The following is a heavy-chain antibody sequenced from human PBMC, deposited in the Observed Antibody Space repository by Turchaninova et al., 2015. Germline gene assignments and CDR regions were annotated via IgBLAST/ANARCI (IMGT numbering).Heavy chain of an antibody. CDR2: IYYSGCT. D-gene: IGHD3-3*01. V-gene: IGHV4-59*01. CDR1: GCSISSYY. Sequence: QVQLQESGPGLVKPSATLFLTGIGSGCSISSYYWSWIRQAPGKGLEWIGYIYYSGCTNYNPSLKSRVTISVDTSKNQFSLKLSSVTAADTAVYYCARGRGVVNPFDYWGQGTLVTVSS. J-gene: IGHJ4*02. CDR3: ARGRGVVNPFDY.